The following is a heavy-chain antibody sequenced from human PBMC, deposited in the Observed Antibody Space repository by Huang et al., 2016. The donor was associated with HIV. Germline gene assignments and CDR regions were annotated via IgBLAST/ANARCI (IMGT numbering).Heavy chain of an antibody. CDR2: NYYSGST. Sequence: QLQLQESGPGLVKPSETLSLTCTVSGVSISNSRYYWGWIRQPPGKGLEYIGSNYYSGSTYYSTALKSRSTMSIDSSKNQFSMKRNSGTAADTAVYYCSRQDEKGYCAGDCSNHYYFGLDVWGHGTTVTVS. V-gene: IGHV4-39*01. CDR3: SRQDEKGYCAGDCSNHYYFGLDV. D-gene: IGHD2-21*02. CDR1: GVSISNSRYY. J-gene: IGHJ6*02.